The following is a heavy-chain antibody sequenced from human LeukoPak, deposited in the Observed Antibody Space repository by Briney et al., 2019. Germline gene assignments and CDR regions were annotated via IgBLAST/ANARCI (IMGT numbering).Heavy chain of an antibody. CDR3: ARVAKVDFWSGYYPFDY. Sequence: ASVKVSCKASGYTFTSYDINWVRQATGQGLEWMGWMNPNSGNTGYAQKFQGRVTITRDTSTSTVYMELSSLRSEDTAVYYCARVAKVDFWSGYYPFDYWGQGTLVTVSS. D-gene: IGHD3-3*01. V-gene: IGHV1-8*03. CDR2: MNPNSGNT. CDR1: GYTFTSYD. J-gene: IGHJ4*02.